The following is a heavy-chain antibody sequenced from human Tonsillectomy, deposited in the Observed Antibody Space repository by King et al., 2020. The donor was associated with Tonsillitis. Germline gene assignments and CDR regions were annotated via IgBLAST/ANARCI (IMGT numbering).Heavy chain of an antibody. CDR2: IGTSYIDI. CDR1: GFTFGTYT. J-gene: IGHJ4*02. V-gene: IGHV3-21*06. CDR3: TKASRMAFFNWFYFDE. Sequence: VQLVESGGGRVKPGAFLRLSCLASGFTFGTYTMNWVRQAPGKGLEWVSSIGTSYIDIYYADSVKGRFTISRDNAKNSLYLEMNSLRAEDTAVYYCTKASRMAFFNWFYFDEWGQGTLVTVSS. D-gene: IGHD3/OR15-3a*01.